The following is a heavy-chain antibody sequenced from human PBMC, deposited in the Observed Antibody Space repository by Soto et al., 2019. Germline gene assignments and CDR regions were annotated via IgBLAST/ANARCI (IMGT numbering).Heavy chain of an antibody. CDR2: ISYDGSNK. V-gene: IGHV3-30*18. Sequence: GRPLRLSCAASGVTFSSYGMHWVRQDPGKGLEWVAVISYDGSNKYYADSVKGRFTISRDNSKNTLYLQMNSLRAEDTAVYYCAKDAGSYLDYWGQGTLVTVSS. CDR3: AKDAGSYLDY. D-gene: IGHD1-26*01. J-gene: IGHJ4*02. CDR1: GVTFSSYG.